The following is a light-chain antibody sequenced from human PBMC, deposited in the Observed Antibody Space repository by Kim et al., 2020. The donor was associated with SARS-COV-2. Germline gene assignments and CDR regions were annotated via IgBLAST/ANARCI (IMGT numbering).Light chain of an antibody. CDR3: EACDDSLSGYV. CDR1: SSTIWVGNS. CDR2: SNK. V-gene: IGLV1-40*01. Sequence: SVTIYCCGGSSTIWVGNSVNWYQQFPGTAPKRLIYSNKKRPSGVPDRFSGSKSGTSASLAITGLEAEDEADYYCEACDDSLSGYVFGGGTKLTVL. J-gene: IGLJ3*02.